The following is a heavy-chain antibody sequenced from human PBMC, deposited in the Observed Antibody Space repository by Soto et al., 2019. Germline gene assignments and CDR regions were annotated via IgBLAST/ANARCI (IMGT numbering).Heavy chain of an antibody. J-gene: IGHJ4*02. Sequence: SVKVSCKASGCTFSTYGINCVRQAPGQGLEWMGGVIPIFSTANYAQKFQGRVTITADESTSTAYMKLSSLKSEDTAVYYCARPHCSGGSCDLGGFDNWGQGTLVTVSS. V-gene: IGHV1-69*13. D-gene: IGHD2-15*01. CDR2: VIPIFSTA. CDR1: GCTFSTYG. CDR3: ARPHCSGGSCDLGGFDN.